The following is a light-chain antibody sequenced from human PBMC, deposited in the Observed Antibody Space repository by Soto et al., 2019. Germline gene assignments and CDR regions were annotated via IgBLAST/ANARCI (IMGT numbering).Light chain of an antibody. CDR2: EVT. Sequence: QSALTQPPSASGSPGQSVTISCTGTSSDVGAYNYVSWYQQHPGKAPKLLIYEVTKRPSGVPDRFSGSKSGNTASLTGSGLQAEDEADYYCISYAGSNNFVFGTGTKVTVL. J-gene: IGLJ1*01. V-gene: IGLV2-8*01. CDR1: SSDVGAYNY. CDR3: ISYAGSNNFV.